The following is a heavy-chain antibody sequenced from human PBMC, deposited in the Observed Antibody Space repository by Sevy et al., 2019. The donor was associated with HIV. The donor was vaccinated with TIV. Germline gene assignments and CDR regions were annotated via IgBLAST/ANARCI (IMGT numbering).Heavy chain of an antibody. V-gene: IGHV3-15*01. Sequence: GGSLRPSCAASGFTFSNAWMSWVRQAPGKGPEWIGRIRSKSDGETTDYSAPVKGRFSISRDDSKNTMYLQLNSLKTEDTAIYYCTTDRLYGSGTIRFDYWGQGTLVTVSS. CDR2: IRSKSDGETT. D-gene: IGHD3-10*01. CDR1: GFTFSNAW. J-gene: IGHJ4*02. CDR3: TTDRLYGSGTIRFDY.